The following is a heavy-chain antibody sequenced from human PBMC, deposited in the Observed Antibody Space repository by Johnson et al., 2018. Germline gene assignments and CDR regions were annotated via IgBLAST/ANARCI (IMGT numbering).Heavy chain of an antibody. CDR3: ARTRGDAFDI. Sequence: VQLVESGGGLVQXGGSLRLXCAASGFTFSSYAMSWVRQAPGKGLEWVSVIYSGGSTYYADSVKGRFTISRDNSKNTLYLQMNSLRAEDTAVYYCARTRGDAFDIWGQGTMVTVSS. CDR2: IYSGGST. J-gene: IGHJ3*02. V-gene: IGHV3-66*01. CDR1: GFTFSSYA.